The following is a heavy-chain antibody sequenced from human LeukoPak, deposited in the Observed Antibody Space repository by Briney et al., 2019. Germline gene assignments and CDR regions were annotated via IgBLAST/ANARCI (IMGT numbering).Heavy chain of an antibody. CDR2: ISSSSSYI. Sequence: GGSLRLSCAASGFTFSSYSMNWVRQAPGKGLEWVSSISSSSSYIYYADSVKGRFTISRDNAKNSLYLQMNSLRDEDTAVYYCARAIGSSWYGYYYYYMDVWGKGTTVTVSS. CDR3: ARAIGSSWYGYYYYYMDV. D-gene: IGHD6-13*01. V-gene: IGHV3-21*01. J-gene: IGHJ6*03. CDR1: GFTFSSYS.